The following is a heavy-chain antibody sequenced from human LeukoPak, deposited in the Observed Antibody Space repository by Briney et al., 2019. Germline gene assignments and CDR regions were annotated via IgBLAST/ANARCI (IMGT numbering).Heavy chain of an antibody. J-gene: IGHJ6*02. V-gene: IGHV3-7*04. CDR3: ARVHDGMDV. CDR1: GFTFSHHW. Sequence: GGSLALFCAASGFTFSHHWLTWVRQGPGNEPHSVANIYLDGSETNYLYSVKGRFTISRDNAQNSLYLQMKSLRAEDPAVYYCARVHDGMDVWGQGTTVTVSS. CDR2: IYLDGSET.